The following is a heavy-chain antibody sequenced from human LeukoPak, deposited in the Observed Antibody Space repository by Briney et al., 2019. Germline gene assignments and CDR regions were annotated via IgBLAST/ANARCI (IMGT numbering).Heavy chain of an antibody. CDR2: ISPDGSTT. CDR3: ARARIGVAVNAGFDY. J-gene: IGHJ4*02. CDR1: GFTFSRYW. D-gene: IGHD6-19*01. V-gene: IGHV3-74*03. Sequence: PGGSLRLSCAASGFTFSRYWMHWVRQAPGKGLMWVSRISPDGSTTLYADSVKGRFTISRDNAKNSLYLQMNSLRAEDTAVYYCARARIGVAVNAGFDYWGQGTLVTVSS.